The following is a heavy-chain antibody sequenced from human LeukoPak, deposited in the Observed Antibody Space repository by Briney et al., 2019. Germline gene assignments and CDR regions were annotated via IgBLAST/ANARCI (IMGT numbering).Heavy chain of an antibody. Sequence: SETLSLTCAVYGGSFSGYYWSWIRQPPGKGLEWIGEINHSGSTNYNPSLKSRVTISVDTSKNQFSLKLSSVTAADTAVYYCARVSSVVVIPCFQHWGQGTLVTVSS. CDR2: INHSGST. CDR1: GGSFSGYY. J-gene: IGHJ1*01. V-gene: IGHV4-34*01. D-gene: IGHD3-22*01. CDR3: ARVSSVVVIPCFQH.